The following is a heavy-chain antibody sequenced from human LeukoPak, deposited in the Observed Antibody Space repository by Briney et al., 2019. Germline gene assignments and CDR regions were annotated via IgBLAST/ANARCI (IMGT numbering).Heavy chain of an antibody. J-gene: IGHJ4*02. D-gene: IGHD3-3*01. CDR3: APHPNYDFWSGYYSYFDY. V-gene: IGHV3-23*01. Sequence: GGSLRLSCAASGFTFSSYAMSWVRQAPGKGLEWVSAISGSGGSTYYADSVKGRFTISRDNSKNTLYLQMNSLRAEDTAVYYCAPHPNYDFWSGYYSYFDYCGQGTLVTVSS. CDR1: GFTFSSYA. CDR2: ISGSGGST.